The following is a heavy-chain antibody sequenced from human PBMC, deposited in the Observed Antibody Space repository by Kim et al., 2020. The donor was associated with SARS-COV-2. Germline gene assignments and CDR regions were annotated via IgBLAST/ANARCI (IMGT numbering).Heavy chain of an antibody. V-gene: IGHV3-23*01. CDR3: AKHWVRTHDR. CDR2: IEYSGTTT. Sequence: GGSLRLSCAASGFKFSDYDMSWIRQAPGKGLEWVSAIEYSGTTTHYADSVKGCFTISRDKSRYTVYLQMNRLRADDTAVYYCAKHWVRTHDRWGQGPLVTVSS. J-gene: IGHJ5*02. CDR1: GFKFSDYD. D-gene: IGHD3-16*01.